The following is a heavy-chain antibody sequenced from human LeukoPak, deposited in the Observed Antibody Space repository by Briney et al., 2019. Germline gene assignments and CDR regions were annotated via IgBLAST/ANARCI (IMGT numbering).Heavy chain of an antibody. CDR2: MYYTGST. Sequence: SETLSLTCTVSGASISGHYWSWIRQPPGKGLEWIGYMYYTGSTNYNPSLKSRVTISVDTSRKQFSLRLSSVTAADTAVYYCARGQGDYGDYQDLPRPPGYWYFDLWGRGTLVTVSS. V-gene: IGHV4-59*11. D-gene: IGHD4-17*01. CDR3: ARGQGDYGDYQDLPRPPGYWYFDL. J-gene: IGHJ2*01. CDR1: GASISGHY.